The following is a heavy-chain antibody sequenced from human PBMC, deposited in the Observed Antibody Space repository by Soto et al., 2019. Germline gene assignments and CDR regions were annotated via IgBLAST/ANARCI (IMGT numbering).Heavy chain of an antibody. Sequence: QVQLVQSGAEVKKPGASVKVSCKASGYTFTSYAMHWVRQAPGQRLEWMGWINAGNGNTKYSQKFQGRVTITRDTSASTAYMELSSLRSEDKAVYYCARDSQAAERKRGMKYYYYGMDVW. CDR3: ARDSQAAERKRGMKYYYYGMDV. CDR2: INAGNGNT. V-gene: IGHV1-3*01. CDR1: GYTFTSYA. J-gene: IGHJ6*01. D-gene: IGHD6-13*01.